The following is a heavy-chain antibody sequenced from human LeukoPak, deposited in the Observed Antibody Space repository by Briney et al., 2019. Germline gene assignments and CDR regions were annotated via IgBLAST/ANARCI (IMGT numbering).Heavy chain of an antibody. J-gene: IGHJ5*02. Sequence: GASVKVSCKASGYTFTGYYMHWVRQAPGQGLEWMGWINPNSGGTNYAQKFQGRVTLTRDTSISTAYMELSRLRSADTAVYYCARDEGGIAVAGTFSWFDPWGQGTLVTVSS. CDR1: GYTFTGYY. CDR3: ARDEGGIAVAGTFSWFDP. V-gene: IGHV1-2*02. D-gene: IGHD6-19*01. CDR2: INPNSGGT.